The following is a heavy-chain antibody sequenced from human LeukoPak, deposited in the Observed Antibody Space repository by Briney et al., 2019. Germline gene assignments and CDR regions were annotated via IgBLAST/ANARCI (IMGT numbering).Heavy chain of an antibody. CDR3: AKDTGGATTYYFDY. D-gene: IGHD1-26*01. J-gene: IGHJ4*02. CDR2: ISWNSGSI. Sequence: PGGSLRLSCAASGFTFDDYAMHWVRQAPGKGLEWVSGISWNSGSIGYADSVKGRFTISGDNAKNSLYLQMNSLRAEDTALYYCAKDTGGATTYYFDYWGQGTLVTVSS. CDR1: GFTFDDYA. V-gene: IGHV3-9*01.